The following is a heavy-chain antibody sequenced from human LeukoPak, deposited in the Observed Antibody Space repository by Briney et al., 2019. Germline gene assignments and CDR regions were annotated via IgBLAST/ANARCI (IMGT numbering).Heavy chain of an antibody. Sequence: GGSLRLSCAASGFTFSSYGMHWVRQAPGKGLEWVAVISYDGSNKYYADSVKGRFTISRDNSKNTLYLQMDSLRAEDTAVYYCAKEMGGPTLRGDYWGQGTLVTVSS. CDR1: GFTFSSYG. V-gene: IGHV3-30*18. CDR3: AKEMGGPTLRGDY. D-gene: IGHD2-15*01. CDR2: ISYDGSNK. J-gene: IGHJ4*02.